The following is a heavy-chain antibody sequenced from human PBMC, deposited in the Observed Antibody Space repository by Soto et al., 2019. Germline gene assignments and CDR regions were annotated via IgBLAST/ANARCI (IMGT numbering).Heavy chain of an antibody. D-gene: IGHD3-10*01. CDR2: IIPIFGTA. J-gene: IGHJ5*02. Sequence: QVQLVQSGAEVKKPGSSVKVSCKASGGTFSSYAISWVRQAPGQGLEWMGGIIPIFGTANYAQKFHGRVTIIADESTTTAYMELSSLRSEDTAVYYCARAMVRGRWFDPWGQGTLVTVSS. V-gene: IGHV1-69*01. CDR1: GGTFSSYA. CDR3: ARAMVRGRWFDP.